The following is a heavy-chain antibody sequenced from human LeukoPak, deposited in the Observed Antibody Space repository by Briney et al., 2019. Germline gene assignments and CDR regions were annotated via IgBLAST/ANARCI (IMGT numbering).Heavy chain of an antibody. CDR1: GASISGSGYY. D-gene: IGHD3-22*01. CDR2: IYHSGGT. V-gene: IGHV4-39*07. Sequence: PSETLSLTCTVSGASISGSGYYWGWIRQPPGKGLEWIGEIYHSGGTNYNPSLKSRITISVDKSQNQFSLKVNSLTAADTAVYYCARGGWNKFDYWGQGTLVTVSS. J-gene: IGHJ4*02. CDR3: ARGGWNKFDY.